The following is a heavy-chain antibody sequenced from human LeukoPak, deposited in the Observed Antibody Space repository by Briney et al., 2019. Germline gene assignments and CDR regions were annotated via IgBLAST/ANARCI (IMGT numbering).Heavy chain of an antibody. CDR3: TREAAAGIDY. D-gene: IGHD6-13*01. CDR2: IKQDGSEK. CDR1: GFTFSTYW. V-gene: IGHV3-7*01. Sequence: GGSLRPSCAASGFTFSTYWMSWVRQAPGKGLEWVANIKQDGSEKYYLDSVKGRFTISRDNAKNSLYLQMNSLRAEDTAVYSCTREAAAGIDYWGQGTLVTVSS. J-gene: IGHJ4*02.